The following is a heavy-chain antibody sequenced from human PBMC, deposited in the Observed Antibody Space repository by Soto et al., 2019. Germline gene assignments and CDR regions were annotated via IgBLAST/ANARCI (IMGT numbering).Heavy chain of an antibody. Sequence: PGGSLRLSCAASEFTFSNYAMSWFHQAPGKGLEWVSGISDSGGSTYYADSVKGRFTISRDNSKNTLYLQMNSLRAEDTAVYYCAKVFGEQLVRRYFDYWGQGTLVTVSS. V-gene: IGHV3-23*01. CDR3: AKVFGEQLVRRYFDY. CDR2: ISDSGGST. J-gene: IGHJ4*01. CDR1: EFTFSNYA. D-gene: IGHD6-13*01.